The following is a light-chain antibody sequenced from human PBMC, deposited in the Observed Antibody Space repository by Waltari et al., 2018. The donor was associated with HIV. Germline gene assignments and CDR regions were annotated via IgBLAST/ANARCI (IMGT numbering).Light chain of an antibody. CDR1: QSVSIY. V-gene: IGKV3-11*01. J-gene: IGKJ2*01. Sequence: ILLTPSPATLSFSPGERATLSFRASQSVSIYLAWYQQKPGQPPRLLIYDASNRATAIPARFSGSGSGTDFTLTISSLEPEDFAVYYCQQRSRWPPAYTFGQGTKLEIK. CDR3: QQRSRWPPAYT. CDR2: DAS.